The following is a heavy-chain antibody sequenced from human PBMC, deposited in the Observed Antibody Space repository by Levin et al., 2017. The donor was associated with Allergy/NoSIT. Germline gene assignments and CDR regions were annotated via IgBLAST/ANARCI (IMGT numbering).Heavy chain of an antibody. V-gene: IGHV3-21*01. Sequence: GESLKISCAASGFTFSSYRMNWVRQAPGKGLEWVSCISTSSYTHYADSVKGRFTSSKGNAKNSLYLQMNSLRAEDTAVYYCAREYSSTNGSAFDIWGQGTMVTVSS. CDR1: GFTFSSYR. CDR2: ISTSSYT. CDR3: AREYSSTNGSAFDI. J-gene: IGHJ3*02. D-gene: IGHD6-13*01.